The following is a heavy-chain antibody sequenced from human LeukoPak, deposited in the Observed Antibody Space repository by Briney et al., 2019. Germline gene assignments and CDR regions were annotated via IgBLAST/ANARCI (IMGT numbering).Heavy chain of an antibody. V-gene: IGHV4-59*01. CDR2: IYYSGST. CDR1: GGSISGYY. Sequence: PSETLSLTCIVSGGSISGYYWSWIRQPPGKGLEWIGYIYYSGSTNYNPSLKSRVTISVDTSKNQFSLKLSSVTAADTAVYYCARVGDYGDYSFDYWGQGTLVTVSS. CDR3: ARVGDYGDYSFDY. D-gene: IGHD4-17*01. J-gene: IGHJ4*02.